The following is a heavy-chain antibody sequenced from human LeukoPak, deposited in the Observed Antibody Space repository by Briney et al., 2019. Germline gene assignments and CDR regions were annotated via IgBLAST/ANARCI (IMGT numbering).Heavy chain of an antibody. J-gene: IGHJ4*02. CDR1: GGSISSYY. D-gene: IGHD3-22*01. V-gene: IGHV4-59*01. CDR2: IYYSGST. Sequence: PSETLSLTCTVPGGSISSYYWSWIRQPPGKGLEWIGYIYYSGSTNYNPSLKSRVTISVDTSKNQFSLKLSSVTAADTAMYYCARVTGYMIEDYFDYWGQGTLVTVSS. CDR3: ARVTGYMIEDYFDY.